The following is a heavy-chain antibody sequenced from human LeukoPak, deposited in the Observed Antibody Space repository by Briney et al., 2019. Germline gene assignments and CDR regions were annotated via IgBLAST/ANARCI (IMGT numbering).Heavy chain of an antibody. V-gene: IGHV4-34*01. Sequence: PSETLSLTCAVYGGSFSGYYWSWIRQPPGKGLEWIGEINHSGSTNYNPSLKSRATISVDTSKNQFSLKLSSVTAADTAVYYCARGPQYSSGWYWGYWGQGTLVTVSS. D-gene: IGHD6-19*01. CDR3: ARGPQYSSGWYWGY. CDR2: INHSGST. CDR1: GGSFSGYY. J-gene: IGHJ4*02.